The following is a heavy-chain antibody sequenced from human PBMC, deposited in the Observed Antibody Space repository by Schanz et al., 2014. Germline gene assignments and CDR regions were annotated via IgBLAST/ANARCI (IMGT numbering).Heavy chain of an antibody. J-gene: IGHJ6*02. CDR1: GFTFSDHH. V-gene: IGHV3-72*01. CDR3: CRSGSPIYYHGLDV. Sequence: EVQLVESGGGLVKPGGSLRLSCAASGFTFSDHHMDWVRQAPGKGLEWLGRTRNKANSYTTGYAASVKGRFTISRDESKNSLYLQMNSLKTEDTAVYYCCRSGSPIYYHGLDVWGQGTTVTVSS. CDR2: TRNKANSYTT. D-gene: IGHD3-10*01.